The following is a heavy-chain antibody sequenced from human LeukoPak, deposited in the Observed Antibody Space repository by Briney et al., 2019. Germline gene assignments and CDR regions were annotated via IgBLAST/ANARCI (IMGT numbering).Heavy chain of an antibody. CDR2: IIPIFGTA. V-gene: IGHV1-69*01. Sequence: GSSVKVSCKASGDSISNFAVSWVRQAPGQGLEWMGGIIPIFGTAVYAQKFQGRVTITADESTSTTYMEMSSLKSEDTAIYYCTTRARGTGGCSSSFYYYYGLHFWGQGTTVSVSS. CDR3: TTRARGTGGCSSSFYYYYGLHF. D-gene: IGHD3-16*01. CDR1: GDSISNFA. J-gene: IGHJ6*02.